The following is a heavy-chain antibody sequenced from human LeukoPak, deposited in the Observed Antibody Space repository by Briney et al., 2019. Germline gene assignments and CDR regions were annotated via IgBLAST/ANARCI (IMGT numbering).Heavy chain of an antibody. D-gene: IGHD3-22*01. J-gene: IGHJ4*02. CDR2: ISGDGGST. CDR3: AKDQGRHYYDSSGYSC. CDR1: GFTFDGYG. V-gene: IGHV3-43*02. Sequence: PGGSLRLSCAASGFTFDGYGIHSVRHAPGKGLEWVSLISGDGGSTYYADSVKGRFTISRDNSKNSLYLQMNSLRTEDTALYYCAKDQGRHYYDSSGYSCGGQGPLVTVS.